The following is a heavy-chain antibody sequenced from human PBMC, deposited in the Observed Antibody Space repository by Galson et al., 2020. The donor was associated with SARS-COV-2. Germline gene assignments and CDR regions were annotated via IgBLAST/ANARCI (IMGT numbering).Heavy chain of an antibody. V-gene: IGHV1-18*01. D-gene: IGHD4-17*01. CDR2: ISAYNGNT. CDR3: ARDIDDGDYEDFDY. J-gene: IGHJ4*02. Sequence: WISAYNGNTNYAQKLQGRVTMTTDTSTSTAYMELRSLRSDDTAVYYCARDIDDGDYEDFDYWGQGTLVTVSS.